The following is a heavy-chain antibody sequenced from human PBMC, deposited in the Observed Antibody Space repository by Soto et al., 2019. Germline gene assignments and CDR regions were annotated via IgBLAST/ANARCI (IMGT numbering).Heavy chain of an antibody. D-gene: IGHD6-13*01. Sequence: EVQLLESGGGLVQPGGSLRLSCAASGFTFSNYAVTWVRQAPGKGLEWVSTISGSGGSTYYADSVKGRFTISRDNSKNTLYLQMNSLRAEDTAVYYCSKDQGRSWYEIDYCVQGTLVTVSS. V-gene: IGHV3-23*01. CDR2: ISGSGGST. J-gene: IGHJ4*02. CDR1: GFTFSNYA. CDR3: SKDQGRSWYEIDY.